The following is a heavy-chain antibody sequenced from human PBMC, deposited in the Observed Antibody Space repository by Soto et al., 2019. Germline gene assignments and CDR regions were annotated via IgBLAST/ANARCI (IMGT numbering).Heavy chain of an antibody. J-gene: IGHJ4*02. CDR3: ARDRLGGYKFDL. CDR2: IYSGGNT. D-gene: IGHD5-12*01. Sequence: PGGSLRLSCAASGLTVSNNYMSWVRQAPGKGLEWVSVIYSGGNTNYADSVKGRFIISRDNSKNTVHLQMNNLRAEDTAVYYCARDRLGGYKFDLWGQGTLVTVSS. V-gene: IGHV3-53*01. CDR1: GLTVSNNY.